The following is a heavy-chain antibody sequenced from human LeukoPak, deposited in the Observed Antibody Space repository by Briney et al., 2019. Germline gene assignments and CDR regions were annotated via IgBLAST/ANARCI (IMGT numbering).Heavy chain of an antibody. CDR3: ARPGYAGLAAAGRWTAFDI. Sequence: GESLRISCKGSGYSFTSYWIGWVRQMPGKGLEWMGIIYPGDSDTRYSPSFQGQVTISADKSISTAYLQWSSLKASDTAMYYCARPGYAGLAAAGRWTAFDIWGQGTMVTVSS. CDR1: GYSFTSYW. CDR2: IYPGDSDT. J-gene: IGHJ3*02. V-gene: IGHV5-51*01. D-gene: IGHD6-13*01.